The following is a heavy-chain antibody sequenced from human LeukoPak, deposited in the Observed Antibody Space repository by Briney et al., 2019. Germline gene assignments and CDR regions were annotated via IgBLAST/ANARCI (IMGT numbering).Heavy chain of an antibody. Sequence: GGSLRLSCAASGFTFSSYGMHWVRQAPGKGLEWVAVISYDGSNKYYADSVKGRFTISRDNSKNTLYLQMNSLRAEDTAVYYCANDYGDYAGTAPYWYFDLWGRGTLVTVSS. D-gene: IGHD4-17*01. J-gene: IGHJ2*01. CDR3: ANDYGDYAGTAPYWYFDL. CDR1: GFTFSSYG. CDR2: ISYDGSNK. V-gene: IGHV3-30*18.